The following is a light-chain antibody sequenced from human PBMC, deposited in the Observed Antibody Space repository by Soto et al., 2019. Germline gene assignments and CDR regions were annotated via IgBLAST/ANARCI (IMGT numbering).Light chain of an antibody. J-gene: IGKJ5*01. V-gene: IGKV3-15*01. CDR2: DTS. CDR1: QSVSIK. CDR3: QQYNNWPPIT. Sequence: EIVMTQSPATLSVSPCERAALSFSASQSVSIKLAWYQQKPGQAPRLLIYDTSTRATGIPARFSGSGSGTEFTLTIGSLQSEDFAVYYCQQYNNWPPITFGQGTRLEIK.